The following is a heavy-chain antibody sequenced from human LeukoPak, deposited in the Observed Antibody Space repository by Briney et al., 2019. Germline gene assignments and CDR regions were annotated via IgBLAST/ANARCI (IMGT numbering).Heavy chain of an antibody. D-gene: IGHD3-22*01. Sequence: GESLKISCKGSGYSFTSYWIGWVRQMPGKGLEWMGIIYPGDSDTRYSPSFQGQVTISADKSISTAYLQWSSLKASDTAVYYCARRRYYDGSGYYYNKDAFDIWGQGTMVTVSS. V-gene: IGHV5-51*01. CDR1: GYSFTSYW. J-gene: IGHJ3*02. CDR3: ARRRYYDGSGYYYNKDAFDI. CDR2: IYPGDSDT.